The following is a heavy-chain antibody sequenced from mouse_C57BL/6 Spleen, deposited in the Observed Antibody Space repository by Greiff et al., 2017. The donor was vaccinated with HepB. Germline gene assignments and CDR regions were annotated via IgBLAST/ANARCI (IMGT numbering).Heavy chain of an antibody. CDR1: GYTFTDYY. Sequence: EVQLQQSGPELVKPGASVKISCKASGYTFTDYYMYWVKQSHGKSLEWIGDINPNNGGTSYNQKFKGKATLTVDKSSSTAYMELRSLTPEDSAVSYCSRQDYGPLVDAMDYWGQGTSVTVSA. CDR2: INPNNGGT. J-gene: IGHJ4*01. D-gene: IGHD1-1*02. CDR3: SRQDYGPLVDAMDY. V-gene: IGHV1-26*01.